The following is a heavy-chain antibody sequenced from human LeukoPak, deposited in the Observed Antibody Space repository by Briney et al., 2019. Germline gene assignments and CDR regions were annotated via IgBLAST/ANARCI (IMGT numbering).Heavy chain of an antibody. D-gene: IGHD3-10*01. Sequence: GASVKVSCKASGYTFTSYGISWVRQAPGQGLEWMGWISAYNGNTNYAQKLQGRVTMTTDTSTSTAYMELRSLRSDDTAVYYCARGPAKLLWFGKSADDYYYYYMDVWGKGTTVTVSS. V-gene: IGHV1-18*01. CDR2: ISAYNGNT. J-gene: IGHJ6*03. CDR1: GYTFTSYG. CDR3: ARGPAKLLWFGKSADDYYYYYMDV.